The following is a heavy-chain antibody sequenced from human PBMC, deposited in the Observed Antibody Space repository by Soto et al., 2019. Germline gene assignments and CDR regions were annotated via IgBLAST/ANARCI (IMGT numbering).Heavy chain of an antibody. CDR2: IYYSGST. CDR1: GGSISSYY. D-gene: IGHD3-22*01. J-gene: IGHJ4*02. CDR3: ARGRIQYYDRSGYSH. V-gene: IGHV4-59*12. Sequence: PSETLSLTCTVSGGSISSYYWSWIRQPPGKGLEWIGYIYYSGSTNYNPSLKSRVTISVDTSKSQFSLKVSSVTAADTAVYYCARGRIQYYDRSGYSHWGQGTQVTVSS.